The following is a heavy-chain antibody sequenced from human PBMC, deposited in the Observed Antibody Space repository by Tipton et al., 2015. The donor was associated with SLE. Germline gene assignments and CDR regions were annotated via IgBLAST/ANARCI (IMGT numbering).Heavy chain of an antibody. CDR3: ARGGKYYDTGRFFDY. D-gene: IGHD3-22*01. CDR2: FYIGGSI. J-gene: IGHJ4*02. Sequence: TLSLTCTVSGGSITTYYWNWIRQPAGKGPEWIGRFYIGGSINYNPSLRSRVTMSADTSKNQFSLKLSSVTAADTAVYYCARGGKYYDTGRFFDYWGQGTLVTVSS. CDR1: GGSITTYY. V-gene: IGHV4-4*07.